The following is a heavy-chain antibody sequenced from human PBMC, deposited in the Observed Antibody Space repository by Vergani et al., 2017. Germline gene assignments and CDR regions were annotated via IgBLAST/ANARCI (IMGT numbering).Heavy chain of an antibody. CDR1: GYTFTSYY. J-gene: IGHJ4*02. D-gene: IGHD2-15*01. CDR3: ARDRPYCSGGSCYLDY. Sequence: QVQLVESGAEVKKPGASVKVSCKASGYTFTSYYMHWVRQAPGQGLEWMGIINPSGGSTSYAQKFQGRVTMTRDTSTSTVYMELSSLRSEDTAVYYCARDRPYCSGGSCYLDYWGQGTLVTVSS. V-gene: IGHV1-46*01. CDR2: INPSGGST.